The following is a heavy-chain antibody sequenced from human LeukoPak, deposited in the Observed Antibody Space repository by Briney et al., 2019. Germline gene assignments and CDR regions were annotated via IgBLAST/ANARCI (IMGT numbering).Heavy chain of an antibody. CDR2: IVVGSGNT. CDR1: GFTFISSA. J-gene: IGHJ4*02. D-gene: IGHD2-15*01. V-gene: IGHV1-58*01. Sequence: GASVKVSCKTSGFTFISSAVQWVRQARGQRLEWIGWIVVGSGNTNYAQKFQERVTITRDMSTSTAYMELSSLRSEDTAVYYCAADPSYCCGYRYYFDYWGQGTLVTVSS. CDR3: AADPSYCCGYRYYFDY.